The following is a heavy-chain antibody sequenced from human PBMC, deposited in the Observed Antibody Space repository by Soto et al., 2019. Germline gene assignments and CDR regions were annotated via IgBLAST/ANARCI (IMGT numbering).Heavy chain of an antibody. CDR3: VSYRGAFYFDH. CDR2: VYYGGT. Sequence: SETLSLTCTVSGGSMSSNYWSWIRQSPTKGLEWIGFVYYGGTNYNPSFESRVTMSVDTPKKQFSLELSDVTAADTAVYYCVSYRGAFYFDHWGQGTLVTVSS. V-gene: IGHV4-59*01. D-gene: IGHD4-4*01. CDR1: GGSMSSNY. J-gene: IGHJ4*02.